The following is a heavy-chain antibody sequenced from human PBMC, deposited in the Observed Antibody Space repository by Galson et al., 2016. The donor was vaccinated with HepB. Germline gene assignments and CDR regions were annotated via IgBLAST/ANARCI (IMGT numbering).Heavy chain of an antibody. V-gene: IGHV3-30*04. Sequence: SLRLSCAASGFRFSSHAMHWVRQAPGKGLEWEAVISYDGRNQANADSVKGRFTLSRDNSKNTVYLQMNSLRAEDTAVYYCARVGYDSSGCFDYWGQGTLVTVSS. D-gene: IGHD3-22*01. J-gene: IGHJ4*02. CDR3: ARVGYDSSGCFDY. CDR2: ISYDGRNQ. CDR1: GFRFSSHA.